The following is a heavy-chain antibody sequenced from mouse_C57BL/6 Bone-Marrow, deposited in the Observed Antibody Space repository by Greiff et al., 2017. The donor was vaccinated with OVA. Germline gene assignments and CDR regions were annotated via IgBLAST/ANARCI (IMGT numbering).Heavy chain of an antibody. CDR1: GYTFTSYW. Sequence: VQLQQPGAELVMPGASVKLSCKASGYTFTSYWMHWVQQRPGQGLEWIGEIDPSDSYTNYNQKFKGKSTLTVDKSSSTAYMQLSSLTSEDSAVYYCAIYYGNSHFDYWGQGTTLTVSS. J-gene: IGHJ2*01. CDR3: AIYYGNSHFDY. V-gene: IGHV1-69*01. CDR2: IDPSDSYT. D-gene: IGHD2-1*01.